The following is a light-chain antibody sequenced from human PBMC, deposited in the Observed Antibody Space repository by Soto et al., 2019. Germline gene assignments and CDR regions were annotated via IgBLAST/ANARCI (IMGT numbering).Light chain of an antibody. V-gene: IGKV1-5*03. CDR1: QTVSSW. CDR2: KTS. CDR3: QQYDSHSYT. Sequence: DIQMTQSPSTLSASVVDRVTITCRASQTVSSWLVWYQQKPGKAPKLLIYKTSILESGVPSRFSGSGSATEFTLTISSLQPDDFATYYCQQYDSHSYTLGQGTNLEIK. J-gene: IGKJ2*01.